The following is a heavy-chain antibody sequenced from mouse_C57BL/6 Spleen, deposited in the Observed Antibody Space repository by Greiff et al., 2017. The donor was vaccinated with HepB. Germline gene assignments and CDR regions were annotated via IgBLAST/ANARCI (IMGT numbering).Heavy chain of an antibody. V-gene: IGHV1-69*01. Sequence: VQLQQSGAELVMPGASVKLSCKASGYTFTSYWMHWVKQRPGQGLEWIGEIDPSDSYTNYNQKFKGKSTLTVDKSSSTAYMQLSSLTSEDSAVYYCAITTVVASSRAMDYWGQGTSVTVSS. CDR1: GYTFTSYW. D-gene: IGHD1-1*01. J-gene: IGHJ4*01. CDR3: AITTVVASSRAMDY. CDR2: IDPSDSYT.